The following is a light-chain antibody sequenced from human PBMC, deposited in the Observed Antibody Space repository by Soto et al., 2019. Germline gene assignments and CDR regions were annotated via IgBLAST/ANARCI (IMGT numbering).Light chain of an antibody. J-gene: IGKJ1*01. V-gene: IGKV3D-15*01. CDR3: QQYHNWPRT. CDR2: GAS. CDR1: QSVSNN. Sequence: EVVLTQSPGTLSLSPGERATLSCRASQSVSNNYLAWYQQKPGQAPRLLIYGASNRATGIPDRFSGSGSGTEFTLTISSLQSEDFAVCYCQQYHNWPRTFGQGTKVDI.